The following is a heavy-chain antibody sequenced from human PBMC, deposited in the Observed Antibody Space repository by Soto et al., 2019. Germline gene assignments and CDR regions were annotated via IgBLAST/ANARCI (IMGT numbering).Heavy chain of an antibody. CDR3: AKGVAVAYYYGMDV. J-gene: IGHJ6*02. CDR2: IASDGRT. Sequence: EVQLLESGGGLVQPGGSLRLSCTASGFTFRSYAMSWVRQAPGKGLEWVSAIASDGRTFYADSVKGRFTISRDNSKNTLFLQMNSLKAEDTALYYCAKGVAVAYYYGMDVWGQGTTVTVSS. V-gene: IGHV3-23*01. CDR1: GFTFRSYA. D-gene: IGHD6-19*01.